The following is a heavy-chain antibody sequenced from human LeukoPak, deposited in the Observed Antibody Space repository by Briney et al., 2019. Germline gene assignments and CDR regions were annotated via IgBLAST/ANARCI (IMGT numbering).Heavy chain of an antibody. CDR1: GGSISSYY. CDR3: ARGSSSSGNY. Sequence: SETLSLTCTVSGGSISSYYWSWFRQPPGKRLEWIGYIYYSGSTNYNPSLKSRVTISVDTSKNQFSLKLSSVTAADTAVYYCARGSSSSGNYWGQGTLVTVSS. J-gene: IGHJ4*02. V-gene: IGHV4-59*12. CDR2: IYYSGST. D-gene: IGHD6-6*01.